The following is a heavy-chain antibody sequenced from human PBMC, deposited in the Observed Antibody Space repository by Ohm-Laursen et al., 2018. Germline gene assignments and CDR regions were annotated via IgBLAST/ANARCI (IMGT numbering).Heavy chain of an antibody. D-gene: IGHD3-10*01. J-gene: IGHJ4*02. V-gene: IGHV4-59*12. CDR2: IYKSGST. CDR1: GGSISSYY. Sequence: GTLSLTCSVSGGSISSYYWSWTRQSPGKGLEWIGYIYKSGSTNYNPSLKSRVTISKDTSKNQFSLKLSSVTAADTAVYYCARGDTYGFDYWGQGTLVTVSS. CDR3: ARGDTYGFDY.